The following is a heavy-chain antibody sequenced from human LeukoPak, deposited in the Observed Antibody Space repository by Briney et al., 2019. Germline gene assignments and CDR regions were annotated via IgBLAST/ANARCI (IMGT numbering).Heavy chain of an antibody. Sequence: PGGSLRLSCAASGFTFSSYGMSWVRQAPGKGLEWVSAISGSGGRIYYADSVKGRFTISRDNSKNTLYLQMNSLRAEDTAVYYCAKEDVVVPAARDWFDPWGQGTLVTVSS. J-gene: IGHJ5*02. D-gene: IGHD2-2*01. V-gene: IGHV3-23*01. CDR2: ISGSGGRI. CDR3: AKEDVVVPAARDWFDP. CDR1: GFTFSSYG.